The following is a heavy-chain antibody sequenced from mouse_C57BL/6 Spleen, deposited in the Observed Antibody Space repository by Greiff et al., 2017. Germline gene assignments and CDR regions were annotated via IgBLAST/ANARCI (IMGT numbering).Heavy chain of an antibody. CDR1: GFNIKDYY. J-gene: IGHJ4*01. Sequence: VQLQQSGAELVRPGASVKLSCTASGFNIKDYYMHWVKQRPEQGLEWIGRIDPEDGDTEYAPKFQGKATMTADTSSNTAYLQLSSLTSEDTAVYYCTEGSPYYYAMDYWGQGTSVTVSS. CDR3: TEGSPYYYAMDY. CDR2: IDPEDGDT. V-gene: IGHV14-1*01.